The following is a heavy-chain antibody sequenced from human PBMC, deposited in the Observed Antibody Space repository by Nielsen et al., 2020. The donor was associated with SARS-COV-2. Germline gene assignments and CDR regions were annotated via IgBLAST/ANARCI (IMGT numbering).Heavy chain of an antibody. J-gene: IGHJ4*02. Sequence: WIRQPPGKGLEWVAVIWYDGSNKYYADSVKGRFTISRDNSKNTLYLQMNSLRAEDTAVYYRARVGYYDSSGYLDYWGQGTLVTVSS. D-gene: IGHD3-22*01. CDR3: ARVGYYDSSGYLDY. CDR2: IWYDGSNK. V-gene: IGHV3-33*01.